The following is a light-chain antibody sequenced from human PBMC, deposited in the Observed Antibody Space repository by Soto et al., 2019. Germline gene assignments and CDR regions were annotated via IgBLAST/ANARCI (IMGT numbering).Light chain of an antibody. V-gene: IGLV2-14*01. CDR1: SSDVATYHY. Sequence: QSVLTQPASVSGSPGQSITISCTGSSSDVATYHYVSWYQHHPGKAPKLMIYEVSNRPSGVSTRFSGSKSGDTASLTISNLQAEDEADYYCSSYRRSNTIVFGTGTKVTVL. CDR2: EVS. J-gene: IGLJ1*01. CDR3: SSYRRSNTIV.